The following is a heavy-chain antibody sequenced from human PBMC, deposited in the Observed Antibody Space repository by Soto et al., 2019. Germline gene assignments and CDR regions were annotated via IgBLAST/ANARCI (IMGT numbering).Heavy chain of an antibody. CDR1: GFTFSSFA. V-gene: IGHV3-30*09. Sequence: QVHLVESGGGVVQPGRSLRLSCATSGFTFSSFAIHWVRQAPGKGLDWVALISSDGVNIHYADSVKGRFAISRDNLKNTVDLQMNGLRTEDTALYYCAKGRGPGYSYGYDSWGQGSLVIVSS. J-gene: IGHJ5*01. CDR3: AKGRGPGYSYGYDS. CDR2: ISSDGVNI. D-gene: IGHD5-18*01.